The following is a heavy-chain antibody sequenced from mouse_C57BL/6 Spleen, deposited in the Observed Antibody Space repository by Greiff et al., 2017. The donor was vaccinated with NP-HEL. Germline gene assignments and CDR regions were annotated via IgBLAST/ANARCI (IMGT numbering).Heavy chain of an antibody. CDR3: ARSGGGYQSLWYFDV. CDR1: GYTFTSYG. Sequence: QVQLQQSGAELARPGASVKLSCKASGYTFTSYGISWVKQRTGQGLEWIGEIYPRSGNTYYNEKFKGKATLTADKSSSTAYMELRSLTSEDSAVYFCARSGGGYQSLWYFDVWGTGTTVTVSS. CDR2: IYPRSGNT. D-gene: IGHD2-2*01. J-gene: IGHJ1*03. V-gene: IGHV1-81*01.